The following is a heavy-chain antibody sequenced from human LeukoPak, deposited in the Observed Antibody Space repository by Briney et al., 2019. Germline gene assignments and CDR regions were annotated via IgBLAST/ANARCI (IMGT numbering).Heavy chain of an antibody. CDR1: GFTFSSYW. CDR3: ARAGPPHYYFDY. J-gene: IGHJ4*02. CDR2: VNFDGSST. Sequence: GGSLRLSCAASGFTFSSYWMHWVRQAPGKGLVWVSRVNFDGSSTKYADSVKGRFTISRDNAKNTLYLQMNSLRAEDTAVYYCARAGPPHYYFDYWGQGTLVTVSS. V-gene: IGHV3-74*03.